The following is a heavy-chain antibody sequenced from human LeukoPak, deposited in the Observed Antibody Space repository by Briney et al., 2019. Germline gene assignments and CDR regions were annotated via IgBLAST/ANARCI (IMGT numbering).Heavy chain of an antibody. CDR3: ARDLGSGWHENYYYGMDV. J-gene: IGHJ6*02. CDR2: ISSSSSYI. CDR1: GFTFSSYS. Sequence: PGGSLRLSCAASGFTFSSYSMNWVRQAPGKGLEWLSSISSSSSYIYYADSVKGRFTISRDNAKSSLYLQMNSLRAEDTAVYYCARDLGSGWHENYYYGMDVWGQGTTVTVSS. V-gene: IGHV3-21*01. D-gene: IGHD6-19*01.